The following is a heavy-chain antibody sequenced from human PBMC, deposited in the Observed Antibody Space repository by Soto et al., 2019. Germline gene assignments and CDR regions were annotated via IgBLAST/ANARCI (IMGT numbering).Heavy chain of an antibody. CDR3: ARVGVGATRSWYFDL. J-gene: IGHJ2*01. D-gene: IGHD1-26*01. CDR2: ISSSSSTI. Sequence: EVQLVESGGGLVQPGGSLRLSCAASGFTFSSYSMNWVRQAPGKGLEWVSYISSSSSTIYYADSVKGRFTISRDNAKNSLYLQMNSLRDEDTAVYYCARVGVGATRSWYFDLWGRGTLVTVSS. V-gene: IGHV3-48*02. CDR1: GFTFSSYS.